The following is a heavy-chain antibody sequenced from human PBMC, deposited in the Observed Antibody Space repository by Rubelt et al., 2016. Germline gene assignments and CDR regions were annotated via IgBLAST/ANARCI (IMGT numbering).Heavy chain of an antibody. V-gene: IGHV3-74*01. J-gene: IGHJ6*02. CDR2: DGGTT. Sequence: DGGTTNYADTVKGRFTISRDNDKNTLFLRMNSLRAEDTAVYYCARGRFYYYGMDVWGQGTTVTVSS. CDR3: ARGRFYYYGMDV.